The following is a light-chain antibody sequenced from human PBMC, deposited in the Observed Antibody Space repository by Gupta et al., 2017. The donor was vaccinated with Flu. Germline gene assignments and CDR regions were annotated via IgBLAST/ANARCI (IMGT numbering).Light chain of an antibody. CDR3: NSRDSSGNHVV. Sequence: SSELTQDPAVSVALGHTVRITCQGDSLRSYHASWYQQKPGQAPVLVIYGKNNRPSGIPDRFSGSSSGNTASLTITGAQAEDEADYYCNSRDSSGNHVVFGGGTKLTVL. J-gene: IGLJ2*01. V-gene: IGLV3-19*01. CDR2: GKN. CDR1: SLRSYH.